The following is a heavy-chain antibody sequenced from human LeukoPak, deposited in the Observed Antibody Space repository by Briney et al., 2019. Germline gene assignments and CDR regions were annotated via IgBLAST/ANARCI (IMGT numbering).Heavy chain of an antibody. Sequence: GASVKVSCKASGYTFTSYGISWVRQAPGQGLEWMGRIIPILGIANYAQKFQGRVTITADKSTSTAYMELSSLRSEDTAVYYCASDRYYGSGSYWGQGTLVTVSS. CDR1: GYTFTSYG. CDR3: ASDRYYGSGSY. CDR2: IIPILGIA. V-gene: IGHV1-69*04. J-gene: IGHJ4*02. D-gene: IGHD3-10*01.